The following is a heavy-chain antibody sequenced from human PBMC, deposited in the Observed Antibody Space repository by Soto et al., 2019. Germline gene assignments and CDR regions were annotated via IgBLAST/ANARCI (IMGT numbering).Heavy chain of an antibody. D-gene: IGHD3-10*01. V-gene: IGHV3-23*01. CDR3: AKDVRNYYGSGSYLGQAFDI. CDR2: ISGSGGST. CDR1: GFTFSSYA. Sequence: GGSLRLSCAASGFTFSSYAMSWVRQAPGKGLEWVSAISGSGGSTYYADSVKGRFTISRDNSKNTLYLQMNSLRAEDTAVYYCAKDVRNYYGSGSYLGQAFDIWGQGTMVTVSS. J-gene: IGHJ3*02.